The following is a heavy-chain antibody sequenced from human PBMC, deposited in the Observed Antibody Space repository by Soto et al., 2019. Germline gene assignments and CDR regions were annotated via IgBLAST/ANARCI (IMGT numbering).Heavy chain of an antibody. CDR1: GFTFSSYS. D-gene: IGHD3-16*02. CDR3: ARVPMITFGGVIPSPRAEPYYYYGMDV. V-gene: IGHV3-48*02. J-gene: IGHJ6*02. CDR2: ISSSSSTI. Sequence: PGGSLRLSCAASGFTFSSYSMNWVRQAPGKGLEWVSYISSSSSTIYYADSVKGRFTISRDNAKNSLYLQMNSLRDEDTAVYYCARVPMITFGGVIPSPRAEPYYYYGMDVWGQGTTVTVS.